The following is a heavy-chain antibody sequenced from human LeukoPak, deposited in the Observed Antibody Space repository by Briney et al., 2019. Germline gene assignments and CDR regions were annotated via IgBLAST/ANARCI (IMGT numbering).Heavy chain of an antibody. J-gene: IGHJ6*02. CDR1: GGSFSAYY. CDR2: INHSGST. Sequence: PSETLSLTCAVYGGSFSAYYWSWIRQPPGKGLEWIGEINHSGSTNYNPSLKSRVTMSVDTSKNQFSLKLISVTAADTAVYYCARGSSEYYDFWSGPSGGMDVWGQGTTVTVSS. D-gene: IGHD3-3*01. CDR3: ARGSSEYYDFWSGPSGGMDV. V-gene: IGHV4-34*01.